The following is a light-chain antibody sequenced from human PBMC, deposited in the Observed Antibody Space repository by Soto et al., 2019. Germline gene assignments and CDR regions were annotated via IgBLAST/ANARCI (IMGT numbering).Light chain of an antibody. CDR3: QSYDSSLSGVV. CDR1: SSNIGAGYD. J-gene: IGLJ2*01. Sequence: QSVLTQPPSVSGAPGQRVTISCTGSSSNIGAGYDVHWYQQLPGTAPKLLIYRDTNRPSGVPDRFSGSKSGTSASLAITGLQADDEAEYYCQSYDSSLSGVVFGGGTKVTVL. CDR2: RDT. V-gene: IGLV1-40*01.